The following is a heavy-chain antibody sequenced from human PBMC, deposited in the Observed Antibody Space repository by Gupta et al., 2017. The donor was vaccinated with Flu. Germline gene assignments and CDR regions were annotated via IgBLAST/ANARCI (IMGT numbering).Heavy chain of an antibody. CDR3: VRGRVKGDFYMDV. CDR2: MSYDGRNE. D-gene: IGHD4-23*01. Sequence: QVQLEESGGGVVQPERSLRLSCAASGFSFSGYPMHWVRQAPGKGLEWVAIMSYDGRNEYYADSVKGRFTISRDNSKNTLYLQMNSLRSEDTAVYYCVRGRVKGDFYMDVWGKGTTVTVSS. J-gene: IGHJ6*03. CDR1: GFSFSGYP. V-gene: IGHV3-30*04.